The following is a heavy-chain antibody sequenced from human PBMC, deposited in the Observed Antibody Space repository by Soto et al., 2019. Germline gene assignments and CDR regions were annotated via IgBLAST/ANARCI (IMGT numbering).Heavy chain of an antibody. D-gene: IGHD5-12*01. J-gene: IGHJ4*02. CDR2: IYPGDSDT. CDR3: VRHDRQRKYRKLDY. CDR1: GHNFATYW. V-gene: IGHV5-51*01. Sequence: GESLKISCKDFGHNFATYWIGWVRQMPGIGLEYMGIIYPGDSDTRYSPSFQGQVTISADKSISTAYLQWSSLKASDTAMYYCVRHDRQRKYRKLDYWGQGTQVTVSS.